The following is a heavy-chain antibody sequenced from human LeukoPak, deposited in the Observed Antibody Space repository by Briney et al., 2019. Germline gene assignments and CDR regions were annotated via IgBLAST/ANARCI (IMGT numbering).Heavy chain of an antibody. CDR1: GFTFSDSY. Sequence: PGGSLRLSCAASGFTFSDSYMSWIRQPPGKGLEGVSSSSGSDGSAYYADSVKGRFTISRDTSRNSLYLRMHSLRPEDTAVYYCAKDVEATITSGGYYFDHWGQGALVTVSS. CDR2: SSGSDGSA. J-gene: IGHJ4*02. D-gene: IGHD5-12*01. V-gene: IGHV3-23*01. CDR3: AKDVEATITSGGYYFDH.